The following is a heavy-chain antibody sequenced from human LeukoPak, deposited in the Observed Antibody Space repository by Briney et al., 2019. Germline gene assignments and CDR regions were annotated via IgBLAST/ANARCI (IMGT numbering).Heavy chain of an antibody. V-gene: IGHV4-31*03. Sequence: SETLPLTCTVSGGSISSGGYYWSWIRQHPGKGLEWIGYIYYSGSTYYNPSLKSRVTISVDTSKNQFSLKLSSVTAADTAVYYCAREIGQWLGGSFDIWGQGTMVTVSS. CDR3: AREIGQWLGGSFDI. CDR2: IYYSGST. D-gene: IGHD6-19*01. J-gene: IGHJ3*02. CDR1: GGSISSGGYY.